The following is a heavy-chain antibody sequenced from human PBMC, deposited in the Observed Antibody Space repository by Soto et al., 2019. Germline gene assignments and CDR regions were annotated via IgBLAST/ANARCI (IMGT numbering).Heavy chain of an antibody. CDR3: AREPNSSSWYSAFDI. CDR2: INPNSGGT. Sequence: ASVKVSCKASGYTFTGYYMHWVRQAPGQGLEWMGWINPNSGGTNYAQKFQGWVTMTRDTSINTAYMELSRLRSDDTAVYYCAREPNSSSWYSAFDIWGQGTMVTVSS. CDR1: GYTFTGYY. J-gene: IGHJ3*02. V-gene: IGHV1-2*04. D-gene: IGHD6-13*01.